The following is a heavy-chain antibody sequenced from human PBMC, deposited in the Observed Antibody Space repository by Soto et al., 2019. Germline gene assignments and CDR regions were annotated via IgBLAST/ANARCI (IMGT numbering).Heavy chain of an antibody. CDR2: ISGSGDTT. Sequence: DVQLLESGGGLVQPGGSLRLSCAASRFTFSSYAMNWVRQAPGKGLEWVSGISGSGDTTYYADSVKGRFTISRDNSKNTLDLQMNSLRAEDTAVYYCAKDWYTRRWSYFDYWGQGTLVTVSS. V-gene: IGHV3-23*01. CDR3: AKDWYTRRWSYFDY. D-gene: IGHD6-13*01. J-gene: IGHJ4*02. CDR1: RFTFSSYA.